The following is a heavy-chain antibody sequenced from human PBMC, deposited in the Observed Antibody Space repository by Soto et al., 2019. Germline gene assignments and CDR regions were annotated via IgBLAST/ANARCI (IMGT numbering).Heavy chain of an antibody. J-gene: IGHJ4*02. CDR2: IIPIFGTA. CDR3: ANLNWTDATSLRDY. Sequence: QVQLVQSGAEVKKPGSSVKVSCKASGGTFSSYAISWVRQAPGQGLEWMGGIIPIFGTANYAQKFQGRVTXXAXEXTSTAYMELSRLRSEDTAVYYCANLNWTDATSLRDYWGQGTLVTVSS. D-gene: IGHD1-20*01. V-gene: IGHV1-69*12. CDR1: GGTFSSYA.